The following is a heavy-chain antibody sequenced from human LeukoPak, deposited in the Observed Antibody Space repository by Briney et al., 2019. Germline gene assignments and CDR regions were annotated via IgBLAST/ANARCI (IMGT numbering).Heavy chain of an antibody. CDR3: ALESYDYVWGSYRYIGYY. CDR1: GYTLTELS. J-gene: IGHJ4*02. D-gene: IGHD3-16*02. Sequence: TVKVSCKVSGYTLTELSMHWVRQAPGKGLEWMGGFDPEDGETIYAQKFQGRVTMTEDTSTDTAYMELSSLRSEDAAVYYCALESYDYVWGSYRYIGYYWGQGTLVTVSS. CDR2: FDPEDGET. V-gene: IGHV1-24*01.